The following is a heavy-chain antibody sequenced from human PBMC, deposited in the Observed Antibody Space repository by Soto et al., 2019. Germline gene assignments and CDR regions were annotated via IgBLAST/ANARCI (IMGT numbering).Heavy chain of an antibody. J-gene: IGHJ5*02. Sequence: SETLSLTCTVAGGSISTYYWAWIRQPPGKGLEWIVYVHYSGTTNYNPSLKSRVTMSVDTSKNQFSLKLRSVTDADTAVYYCARGKIIGPWGQGTLVTVSS. D-gene: IGHD3-3*01. V-gene: IGHV4-59*01. CDR1: GGSISTYY. CDR2: VHYSGTT. CDR3: ARGKIIGP.